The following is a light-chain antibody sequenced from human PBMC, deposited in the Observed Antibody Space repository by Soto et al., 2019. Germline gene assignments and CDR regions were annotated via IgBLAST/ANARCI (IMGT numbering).Light chain of an antibody. CDR1: SSDVGGCKF. Sequence: HSALTQPPSASGSPGQSVTISCTGTSSDVGGCKFVSWYQQYPGKAPKLIIYEVSKRPSGVPDRFSGFKSGNTASLTVSGIQAEDEADYYCSSCTGSSIPYVFGTGTKVTVL. V-gene: IGLV2-8*01. CDR3: SSCTGSSIPYV. CDR2: EVS. J-gene: IGLJ1*01.